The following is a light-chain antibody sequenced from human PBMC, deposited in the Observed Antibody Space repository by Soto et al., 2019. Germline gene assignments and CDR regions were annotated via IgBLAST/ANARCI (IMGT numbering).Light chain of an antibody. V-gene: IGLV1-40*01. CDR3: QSYDSSLSGWV. CDR2: GNS. J-gene: IGLJ3*02. CDR1: SSNFGAGYD. Sequence: QSVLTQPPSVSGAPGQRVTISCTGSSSNFGAGYDVHWYQQLPGTAPKLLIYGNSNRPSGVPDRFSGSKSGTSASLAITGLQAEDEADYYCQSYDSSLSGWVFGGGTTLTVL.